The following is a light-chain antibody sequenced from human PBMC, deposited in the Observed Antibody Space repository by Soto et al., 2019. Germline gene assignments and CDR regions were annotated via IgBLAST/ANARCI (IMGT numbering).Light chain of an antibody. CDR1: QSIATY. V-gene: IGKV1-39*01. Sequence: DIQLTQSPSSLSASVEDRVTITFRASQSIATYLNWYQQRPGKAPKLLIYAATRLQSGVPSRFSGSGSGTDFTLTITSLQPEDFAIYFCQQSYSDPRTFGQGTRVEIK. CDR3: QQSYSDPRT. CDR2: AAT. J-gene: IGKJ1*01.